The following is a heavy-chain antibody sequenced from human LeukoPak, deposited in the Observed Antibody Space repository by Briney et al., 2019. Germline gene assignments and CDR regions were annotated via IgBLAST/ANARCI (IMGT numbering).Heavy chain of an antibody. D-gene: IGHD3-22*01. CDR3: ARAKLYYYDSSGYFGY. CDR1: VYTFTSYA. Sequence: ASVKVSCKASVYTFTSYAMNWVRQAPGQGLEWMGWINTNTGNPTYAQGFTGRFVFSLDTSVSTAYLQISSLKAEDTAVYYCARAKLYYYDSSGYFGYWGQGTLVTVSS. V-gene: IGHV7-4-1*02. CDR2: INTNTGNP. J-gene: IGHJ4*02.